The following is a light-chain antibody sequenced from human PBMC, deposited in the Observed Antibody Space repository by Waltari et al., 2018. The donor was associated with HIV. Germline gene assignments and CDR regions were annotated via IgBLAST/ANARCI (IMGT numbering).Light chain of an antibody. CDR2: DVS. Sequence: QSALTQPASVSGSPGQSITISCPGTSSDVGGYNYVSWYQQHPGKAPKLMIYDVSKRPSGVSKRFSGSKSGNTASLTISGLQAEDEADYYCCSYAGSSTYVFGTGTKVTVL. J-gene: IGLJ1*01. CDR1: SSDVGGYNY. CDR3: CSYAGSSTYV. V-gene: IGLV2-23*02.